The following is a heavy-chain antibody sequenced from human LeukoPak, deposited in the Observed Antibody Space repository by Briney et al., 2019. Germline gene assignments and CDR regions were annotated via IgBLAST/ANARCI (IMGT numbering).Heavy chain of an antibody. D-gene: IGHD2-2*02. CDR3: TTHAYCSSTSCYRLFLAYYYDSSGYQD. V-gene: IGHV1-69*06. J-gene: IGHJ3*01. CDR2: IIPIFGTA. Sequence: SVKVSCKASGYTFTSYGISWVRQAPGQGLEWMGGIIPIFGTANYAQKFQGRVTITADKSTSTAYMELSSLRSEDTAVYYCTTHAYCSSTSCYRLFLAYYYDSSGYQDWGQGTMVTVSS. CDR1: GYTFTSYG.